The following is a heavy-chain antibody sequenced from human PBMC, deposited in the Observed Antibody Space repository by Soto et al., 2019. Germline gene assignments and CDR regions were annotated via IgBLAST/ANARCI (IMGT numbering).Heavy chain of an antibody. Sequence: QLQLQESGPGLVKPSETLSLTCTVSDGSISSSSYYWGWIRQPPGKGLVWIGSIYYSGSTYYHPSLKSRVTISVDTSKNQFSLKLSAVTAADTAVYYCATLWGQDWGQGTLVTVSS. J-gene: IGHJ4*02. CDR2: IYYSGST. D-gene: IGHD3-10*01. CDR1: DGSISSSSYY. CDR3: ATLWGQD. V-gene: IGHV4-39*01.